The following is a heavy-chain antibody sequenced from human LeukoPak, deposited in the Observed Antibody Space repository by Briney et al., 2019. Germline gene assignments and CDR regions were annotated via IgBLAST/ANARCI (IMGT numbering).Heavy chain of an antibody. CDR2: MNPNSGNT. J-gene: IGHJ3*02. CDR3: ARRITPDAFDI. CDR1: GYTFTSHD. Sequence: ASVKVSCKASGYTFTSHDINWARQATGQGLEWMGWMNPNSGNTGYAQKFQGWVTMTRDTSISTAYMELSRLRSDDTAVYYCARRITPDAFDIWGQGTMVTVSS. V-gene: IGHV1-8*01. D-gene: IGHD3-10*01.